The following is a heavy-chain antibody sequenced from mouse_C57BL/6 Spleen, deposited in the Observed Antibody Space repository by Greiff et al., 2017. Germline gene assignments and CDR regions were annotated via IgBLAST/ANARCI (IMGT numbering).Heavy chain of an antibody. V-gene: IGHV1-69*01. Sequence: QVQLQQPGAELVMPGASVTLSCKASGYTFTSYWMHWVKQRPGTGLEWIGEIDASDSYTNYNQKFKGKSTLTVDKASSTAYMQLSSQTSEDSAVDYCARKDGYSFAYWGQGTLVTVSA. D-gene: IGHD2-3*01. J-gene: IGHJ3*01. CDR3: ARKDGYSFAY. CDR1: GYTFTSYW. CDR2: IDASDSYT.